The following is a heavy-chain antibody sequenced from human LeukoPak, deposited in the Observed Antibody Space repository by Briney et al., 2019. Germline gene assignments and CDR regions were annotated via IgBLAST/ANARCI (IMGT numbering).Heavy chain of an antibody. D-gene: IGHD2-21*02. V-gene: IGHV3-30-3*01. CDR1: GFTFSSYA. J-gene: IGHJ4*02. Sequence: GRSLRLSCAASGFTFSSYAMHWVRQAPGKGLEWVAVISYDGSNKYYADSVEGRFTISRDNSKNPLYLQMNSLRAEDTAVYYCAREVAHCGGDCYSHFDYWGQGTLVTVSS. CDR2: ISYDGSNK. CDR3: AREVAHCGGDCYSHFDY.